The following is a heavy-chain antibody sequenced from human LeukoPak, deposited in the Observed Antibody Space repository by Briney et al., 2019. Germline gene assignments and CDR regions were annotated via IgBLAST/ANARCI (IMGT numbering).Heavy chain of an antibody. CDR1: GFTFSGYI. V-gene: IGHV3-48*01. CDR2: IGTSGNPI. CDR3: ARDQWLDY. Sequence: SGGSLRLSCAASGFTFSGYIMNWVRQAPGKGLEWVSFIGTSGNPIYCADSVKGRFTVSRDNAKNSLYLQMNSLRAEDTAVYYCARDQWLDYWGQGTLVTVSS. D-gene: IGHD6-19*01. J-gene: IGHJ4*02.